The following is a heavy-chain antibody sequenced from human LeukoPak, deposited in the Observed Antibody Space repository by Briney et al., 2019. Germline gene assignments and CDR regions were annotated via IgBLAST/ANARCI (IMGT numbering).Heavy chain of an antibody. Sequence: PGGSLRLSCAASGFTFNNYAMSWVRQAPGKGLEWVSSISVSGVSTYYADSVEGRFTISRDNSKNTLFLQLNSLRAEDTAVYYCAKRLYCSSSNCYGFDYWGQGTLVTVSS. V-gene: IGHV3-23*01. D-gene: IGHD2-2*01. CDR3: AKRLYCSSSNCYGFDY. CDR1: GFTFNNYA. CDR2: ISVSGVST. J-gene: IGHJ4*02.